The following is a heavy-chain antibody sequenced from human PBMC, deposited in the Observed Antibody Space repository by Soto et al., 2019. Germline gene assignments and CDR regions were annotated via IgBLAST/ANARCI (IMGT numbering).Heavy chain of an antibody. CDR3: ARATITIFGVVSNDY. J-gene: IGHJ4*02. Sequence: SVKVSCKASGGTFSIYTISWVRQAPGQGLEWMGRIIPILGIANYAQKFQGRVTITADKSTSTAYMELSSLRSEDTAVYYCARATITIFGVVSNDYWGQGTLVTVSS. V-gene: IGHV1-69*02. D-gene: IGHD3-3*01. CDR1: GGTFSIYT. CDR2: IIPILGIA.